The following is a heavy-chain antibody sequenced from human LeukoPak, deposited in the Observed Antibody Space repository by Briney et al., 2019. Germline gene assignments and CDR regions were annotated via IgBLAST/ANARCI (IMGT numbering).Heavy chain of an antibody. D-gene: IGHD2-2*01. Sequence: SQTLSLTCAISGDSVSSNSAAWNWIRQSPSRGLEWLGSTYYRSKWYNDYAVSVKSRITINPDTSKNQFSLQLNSVTPEDTAVYYCAKEGLYCSTTSCRYFDYWGQGTLVTVSS. CDR3: AKEGLYCSTTSCRYFDY. CDR1: GDSVSSNSAA. V-gene: IGHV6-1*01. J-gene: IGHJ4*02. CDR2: TYYRSKWYN.